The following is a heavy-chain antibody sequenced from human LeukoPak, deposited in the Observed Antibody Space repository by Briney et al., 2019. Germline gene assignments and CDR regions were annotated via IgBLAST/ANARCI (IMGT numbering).Heavy chain of an antibody. CDR2: ISPNSGET. V-gene: IGHV1-2*02. CDR1: GYTFTGYY. CDR3: ASALAAARFDY. D-gene: IGHD6-25*01. J-gene: IGHJ4*02. Sequence: ASVKVSCKASGYTFTGYYMHWVRQAPGQGPEWMGWISPNSGETNYAQKFQGRVTMTRDTSIRTVYMELTRLTSDDTAVYYCASALAAARFDYWGQETLLTVSS.